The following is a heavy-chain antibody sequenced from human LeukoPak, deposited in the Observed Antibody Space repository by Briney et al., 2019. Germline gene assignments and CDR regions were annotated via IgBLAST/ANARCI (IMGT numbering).Heavy chain of an antibody. Sequence: ASVKVSCKASGYTFTSYDINWVRQATGQGLEWMGWMNPNSGNTGYAQKFQGRVTMTRNTSISTAYMELSSLRSEDTAVYYCARVSLLTTVIPNYYYYYYMDAWGKGTTVTISS. CDR2: MNPNSGNT. D-gene: IGHD4-17*01. V-gene: IGHV1-8*01. J-gene: IGHJ6*03. CDR1: GYTFTSYD. CDR3: ARVSLLTTVIPNYYYYYYMDA.